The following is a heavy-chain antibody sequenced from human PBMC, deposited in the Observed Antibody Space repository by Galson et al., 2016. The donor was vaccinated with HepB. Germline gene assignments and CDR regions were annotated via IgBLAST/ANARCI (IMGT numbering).Heavy chain of an antibody. CDR3: ARGYCSGGSCSTPYSHYGMDV. Sequence: SLRLSCAASGFIFSTYSMNWVRQAPGKGLEWVSSISSSSSYIYYADSVKGRFTISRDNAKKSLYLQMNSLRAENTAVYYCARGYCSGGSCSTPYSHYGMDVWGQGTTVTVSS. V-gene: IGHV3-21*01. D-gene: IGHD2-15*01. CDR2: ISSSSSYI. J-gene: IGHJ6*02. CDR1: GFIFSTYS.